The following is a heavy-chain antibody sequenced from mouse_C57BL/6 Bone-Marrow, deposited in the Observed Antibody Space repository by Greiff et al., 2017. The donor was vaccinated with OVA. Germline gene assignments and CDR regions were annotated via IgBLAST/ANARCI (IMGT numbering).Heavy chain of an antibody. CDR1: GYTFTDYY. Sequence: VQLQQSGPVLVKPGASVKMSCKASGYTFTDYYMNWVKQSHGKSLEWIGVINPYNGGTSYNQKFKGKATLTVDKSSSTAYMELNSLTSEDSAVYYCARGRYYAMDYWGQGTSVTVSS. CDR2: INPYNGGT. CDR3: ARGRYYAMDY. J-gene: IGHJ4*01. V-gene: IGHV1-19*01.